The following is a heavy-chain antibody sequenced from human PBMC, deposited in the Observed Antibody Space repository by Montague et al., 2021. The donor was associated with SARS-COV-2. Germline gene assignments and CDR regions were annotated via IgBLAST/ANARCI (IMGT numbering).Heavy chain of an antibody. D-gene: IGHD5-24*01. V-gene: IGHV4-59*13. Sequence: SETLSLTCTVSGGSISSYYWSWIRQPPGKGLEWIGYTYYSGSTNYDPSXXSPVTISVDTSKNQFSLKLSSVTAADTAVYYCARGDVEMATIKSGGPFYHFDYWGQGTLVTVSS. J-gene: IGHJ4*02. CDR3: ARGDVEMATIKSGGPFYHFDY. CDR1: GGSISSYY. CDR2: TYYSGST.